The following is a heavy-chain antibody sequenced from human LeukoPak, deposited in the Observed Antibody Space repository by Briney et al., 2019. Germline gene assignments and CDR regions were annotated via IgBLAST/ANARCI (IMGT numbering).Heavy chain of an antibody. Sequence: GGSLRLSCAASGFTFSSYAMSWVRQAPGKGLEWVSAISGSGGSTYYADSVKGRFTISRDNSKNTLYLQMNSLRAQDTAVYYCATEPYYYGSGSYFEAAFDIWGQGTMVTVSS. J-gene: IGHJ3*02. CDR2: ISGSGGST. CDR3: ATEPYYYGSGSYFEAAFDI. D-gene: IGHD3-10*01. CDR1: GFTFSSYA. V-gene: IGHV3-23*01.